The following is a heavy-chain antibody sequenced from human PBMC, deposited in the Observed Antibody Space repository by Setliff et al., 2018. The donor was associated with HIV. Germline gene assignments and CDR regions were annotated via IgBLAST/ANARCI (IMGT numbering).Heavy chain of an antibody. V-gene: IGHV4-39*01. CDR2: IYYSGNT. J-gene: IGHJ2*01. Sequence: ASETLSLTCSVSGGSISSISYYWGWIRQPPGKGLEWIGNIYYSGNTYYNPSLKSRVTISVDTSKNQFSLKLSSVTAADTAVYYCARHDGTYCGGDCYLLGYFDLWGRGTLVTVSS. CDR1: GGSISSISYY. D-gene: IGHD2-21*02. CDR3: ARHDGTYCGGDCYLLGYFDL.